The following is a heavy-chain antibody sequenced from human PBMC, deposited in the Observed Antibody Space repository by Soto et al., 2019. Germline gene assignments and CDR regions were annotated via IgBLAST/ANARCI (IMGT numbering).Heavy chain of an antibody. CDR3: ASQSYGSGPFCYYGMDV. D-gene: IGHD3-10*01. CDR1: GGTFSNNA. V-gene: IGHV1-69*01. CDR2: IIPTLGTA. J-gene: IGHJ6*02. Sequence: QVHLVQSGAEVKKPGSSVRVSCKASGGTFSNNAFSWVRQAPGQGLEWMGGIIPTLGTANYAQKFQGRVTITADESTRTAYLELSSLRSDDTAVYFCASQSYGSGPFCYYGMDVWGQGTTVTVSS.